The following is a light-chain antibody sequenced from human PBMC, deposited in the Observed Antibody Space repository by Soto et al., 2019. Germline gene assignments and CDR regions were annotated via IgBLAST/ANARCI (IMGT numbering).Light chain of an antibody. Sequence: EIVMTQSPATLSVSPGERATLSCRASKSVSSNLAWYQQKPVQAPRLLIYGASTRATGIPASFSGSGSGTEFTLTISSLQSEDFAVYYCQHYSNWPPWTFVQGTKVEI. V-gene: IGKV3-15*01. CDR2: GAS. CDR3: QHYSNWPPWT. CDR1: KSVSSN. J-gene: IGKJ1*01.